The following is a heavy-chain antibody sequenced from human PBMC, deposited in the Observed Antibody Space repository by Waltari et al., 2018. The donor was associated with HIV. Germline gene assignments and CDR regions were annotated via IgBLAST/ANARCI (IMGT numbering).Heavy chain of an antibody. D-gene: IGHD5-18*01. CDR3: ARASWIQLWPGGYNWFDP. CDR1: GGTFSSYA. Sequence: QVQLVQSGAEVKKPGSSVKVSCKASGGTFSSYAISWVRQAPGQGLEWMGRIIPILGIANYAQKFQGRVTITADKSTSTAYMELSSLRSEDTAVYYCARASWIQLWPGGYNWFDPWGQGTLVTVSS. CDR2: IIPILGIA. V-gene: IGHV1-69*04. J-gene: IGHJ5*02.